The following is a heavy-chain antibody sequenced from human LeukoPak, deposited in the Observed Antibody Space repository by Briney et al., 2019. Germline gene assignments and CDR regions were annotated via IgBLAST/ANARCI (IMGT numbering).Heavy chain of an antibody. V-gene: IGHV1-46*01. CDR1: GYTFTSYY. Sequence: ASVKVSCKASGYTFTSYYMHWVRQAPGQGLEWMGIINPSGGSTSYAQKFQGRVTMTRDMSTSTVYMELSSLRSEDTAVYYCAREYLPINYYDSSGYYYRYWGQGTLVTVSS. J-gene: IGHJ4*02. CDR2: INPSGGST. D-gene: IGHD3-22*01. CDR3: AREYLPINYYDSSGYYYRY.